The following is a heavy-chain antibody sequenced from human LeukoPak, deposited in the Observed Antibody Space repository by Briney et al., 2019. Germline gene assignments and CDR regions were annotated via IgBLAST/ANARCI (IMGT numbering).Heavy chain of an antibody. V-gene: IGHV4-38-2*01. Sequence: SETLSLPCAVSGYSISSGYYWGWIRQPPGKGLEWIGNIYHSGSTYYNPSLKSRVTISVDTSKNQFSLKLSSVTAADTAVYYCARHGYSSGWHFDYWGQGTLVTVSS. CDR2: IYHSGST. D-gene: IGHD6-19*01. CDR3: ARHGYSSGWHFDY. J-gene: IGHJ4*02. CDR1: GYSISSGYY.